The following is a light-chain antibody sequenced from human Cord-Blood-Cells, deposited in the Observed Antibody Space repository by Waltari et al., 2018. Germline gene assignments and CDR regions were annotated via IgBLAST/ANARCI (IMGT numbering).Light chain of an antibody. V-gene: IGKV3-20*01. CDR3: QQYGSSPFT. J-gene: IGKJ3*01. CDR1: QSVSSSY. CDR2: GAS. Sequence: EIVLTPSPGTLSLSPGERATLSCRASQSVSSSYLAWYQQKPGQAPRLLIYGASSRATGVPDRFSGSGSGTDFTLTISRLDPEDFAVYYCQQYGSSPFTFGPGTKVDIK.